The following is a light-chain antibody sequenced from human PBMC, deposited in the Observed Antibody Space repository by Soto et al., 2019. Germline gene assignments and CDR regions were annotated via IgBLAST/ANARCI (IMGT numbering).Light chain of an antibody. V-gene: IGKV3-11*01. Sequence: EIVMTQSPGTLSLSPGERATLSCRASQSVSTNLAWYQQIPGQAPRLLIDDAFNRATGIPARFTGSGSGSDFTLTISSLEPEDFGVYYCRQRYNWPLTFGGGTKVDIK. CDR1: QSVSTN. CDR3: RQRYNWPLT. CDR2: DAF. J-gene: IGKJ4*01.